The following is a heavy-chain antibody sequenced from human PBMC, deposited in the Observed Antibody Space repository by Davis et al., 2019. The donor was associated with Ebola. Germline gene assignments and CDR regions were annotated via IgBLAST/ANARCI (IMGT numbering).Heavy chain of an antibody. J-gene: IGHJ4*02. CDR1: GFTFSSYG. CDR3: ARDRGDYGDYYFDY. CDR2: IWYDGSNK. Sequence: GGSLRLSCAASGFTFSSYGMHWVRQAPGKGLEWVAVIWYDGSNKYYADSVKGRFTISRDNSKNTLYLQMNSLRAEDTAVYYCARDRGDYGDYYFDYWGQGTLVTVSS. D-gene: IGHD4-17*01. V-gene: IGHV3-33*01.